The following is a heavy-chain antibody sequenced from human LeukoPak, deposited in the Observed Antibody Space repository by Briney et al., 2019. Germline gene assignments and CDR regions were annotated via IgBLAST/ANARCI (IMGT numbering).Heavy chain of an antibody. CDR3: AKSDHRGDGSNYDY. V-gene: IGHV3-43*01. J-gene: IGHJ4*02. CDR2: ISWDGGVT. CDR1: GFTFDDHT. Sequence: TGGSLRLSCAASGFTFDDHTMHWVRQAPGKGLEWVSLISWDGGVTKYAGSVKGRFTISRDNTKKSLYLQMNSLRTEDTALYYCAKSDHRGDGSNYDYWGQGTLVTVSS. D-gene: IGHD5-24*01.